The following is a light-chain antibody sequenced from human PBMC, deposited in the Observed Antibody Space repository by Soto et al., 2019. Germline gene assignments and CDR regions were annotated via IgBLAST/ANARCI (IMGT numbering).Light chain of an antibody. V-gene: IGKV1-27*01. CDR1: QDIRNY. J-gene: IGKJ3*01. CDR2: AAS. CDR3: QRYHSALLT. Sequence: DIQMTQSPSSLSASVGDRVTMTCRASQDIRNYVAWYQQKPGEVPKLLIYAASTLQSGVPARFSGGGFGTDFTRTIASLRPEDVAPYYCQRYHSALLTFGPGTKVDLK.